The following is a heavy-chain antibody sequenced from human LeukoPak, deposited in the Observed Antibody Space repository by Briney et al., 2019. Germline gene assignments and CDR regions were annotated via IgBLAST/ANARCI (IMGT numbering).Heavy chain of an antibody. CDR2: IATGGSAI. J-gene: IGHJ3*02. Sequence: PGGSLRLSCAASGFTFSSYEVSWVRQAPGKGLEWVSYIATGGSAIYYADSVKGRFTISRDNAKNSLYLQMNSLRAEDMAVYYCVRGGYCSSTICYWYNAFDMWGQGTMVTVSS. V-gene: IGHV3-48*03. CDR3: VRGGYCSSTICYWYNAFDM. D-gene: IGHD2-2*01. CDR1: GFTFSSYE.